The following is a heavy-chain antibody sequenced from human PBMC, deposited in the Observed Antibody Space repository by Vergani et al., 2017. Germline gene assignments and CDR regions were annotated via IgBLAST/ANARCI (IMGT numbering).Heavy chain of an antibody. Sequence: EVQLVESGGGLVQPGGSLRLSCAASGFTVSSNYMSWVRQAPGKGLEWVSVIYSGGSTYYADSVKGRFTISRDNSKNTLYLQMNSLRAEDTAVYYCAKGPNSGYGPFYFDYWGQGTLVTVSS. J-gene: IGHJ4*02. CDR2: IYSGGST. V-gene: IGHV3-66*02. CDR3: AKGPNSGYGPFYFDY. CDR1: GFTVSSNY. D-gene: IGHD5-12*01.